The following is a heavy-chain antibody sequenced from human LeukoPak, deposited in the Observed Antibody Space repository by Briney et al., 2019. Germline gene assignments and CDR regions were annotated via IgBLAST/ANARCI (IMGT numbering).Heavy chain of an antibody. CDR2: ISAYNGNT. CDR1: GYTFTSYG. Sequence: ASVKVSCKAPGYTFTSYGISWVRQAPGRGLEWMGWISAYNGNTNYAQKLQGRVTMTTDTSTSTAYMELRSLRSDDTAVYYCARSVTRTYYDFWSGHHYFDYWGQGTLVTVSS. J-gene: IGHJ4*02. CDR3: ARSVTRTYYDFWSGHHYFDY. V-gene: IGHV1-18*01. D-gene: IGHD3-3*01.